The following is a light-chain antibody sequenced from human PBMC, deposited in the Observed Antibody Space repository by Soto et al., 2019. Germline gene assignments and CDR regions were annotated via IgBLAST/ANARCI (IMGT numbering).Light chain of an antibody. CDR3: QQYIYWPS. CDR2: RAS. J-gene: IGKJ1*01. V-gene: IGKV3-15*01. CDR1: ESVNSN. Sequence: EIVMTQSPDTLSVSPGERATLSCRASESVNSNLAWYQQKPGQAPRLLIYRASTRATGSTARFSGSGSGTEYTLTINSLQSENFEVYSCQQYIYWPSFGKGTKVDTK.